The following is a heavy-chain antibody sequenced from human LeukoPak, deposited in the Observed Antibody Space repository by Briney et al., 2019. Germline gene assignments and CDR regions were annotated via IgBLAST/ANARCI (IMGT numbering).Heavy chain of an antibody. J-gene: IGHJ4*02. D-gene: IGHD3-10*01. Sequence: GGSLRLSCAASGFTFSSYSMNWVRQAPGKGLEWVSSISSSSSYIYYADSVKGRFTISRDNAKNSLYLQMNSLRAEDTALYYCAKDAARSGSYYWDFDYWGQGTLVTVSS. V-gene: IGHV3-21*04. CDR3: AKDAARSGSYYWDFDY. CDR1: GFTFSSYS. CDR2: ISSSSSYI.